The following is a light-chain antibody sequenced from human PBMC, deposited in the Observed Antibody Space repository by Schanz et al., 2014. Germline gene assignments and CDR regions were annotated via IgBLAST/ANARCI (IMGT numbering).Light chain of an antibody. J-gene: IGKJ5*01. Sequence: EVVLTQSPATLSLSPGETATLSCRASQSVGGYLAWYQQKPGQGPRLLIYDASIRATGIPARFRGSGSGTDFTLTISSLEPGDFGIYYCLQRNTWPPLTFGQGTRLEIK. CDR3: LQRNTWPPLT. V-gene: IGKV3-11*01. CDR2: DAS. CDR1: QSVGGY.